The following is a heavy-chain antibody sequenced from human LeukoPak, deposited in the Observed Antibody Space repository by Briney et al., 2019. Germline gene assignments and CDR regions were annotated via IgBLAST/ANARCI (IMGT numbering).Heavy chain of an antibody. CDR2: IYYSGST. V-gene: IGHV4-59*06. D-gene: IGHD1-26*01. J-gene: IGHJ3*02. CDR3: ARGPSGVGADDAFDI. Sequence: SETLSLTCTVSGGSISSYYWSWIRQHPGKGLEWIGYIYYSGSTYYNPSLKSRVTISVDTSKNQFSLKLSSVTAADTAVYYCARGPSGVGADDAFDIWGQGTMVTVSS. CDR1: GGSISSYY.